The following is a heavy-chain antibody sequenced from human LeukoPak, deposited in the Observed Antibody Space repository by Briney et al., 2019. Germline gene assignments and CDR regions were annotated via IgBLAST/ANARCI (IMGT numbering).Heavy chain of an antibody. D-gene: IGHD5-24*01. CDR2: IYYSGST. Sequence: PSEPLSLTCTVSGGSISSGGYYWSWIRQHPGKGLEWIGYIYYSGSTYYNLSLKSRVTISVDTSKNQFSLKLSSVTAADTAVYYCARGRDGYIRDGMDVWGQGTTVTVSS. CDR3: ARGRDGYIRDGMDV. V-gene: IGHV4-31*03. CDR1: GGSISSGGYY. J-gene: IGHJ6*02.